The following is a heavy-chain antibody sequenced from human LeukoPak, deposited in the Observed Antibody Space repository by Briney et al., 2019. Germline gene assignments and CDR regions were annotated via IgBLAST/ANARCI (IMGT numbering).Heavy chain of an antibody. D-gene: IGHD1-1*01. J-gene: IGHJ6*03. CDR3: PRRRDDRYYYYYYMDV. CDR2: IKQDGSEK. Sequence: PGGSLRLSCAASGFTFSSYWMSWVRQAPGKGLEGVANIKQDGSEKYYVDSVKGRFTISRDNAKNSPYLQINSLRAEDTAVYYCPRRRDDRYYYYYYMDVWGKGTTVTVSS. V-gene: IGHV3-7*01. CDR1: GFTFSSYW.